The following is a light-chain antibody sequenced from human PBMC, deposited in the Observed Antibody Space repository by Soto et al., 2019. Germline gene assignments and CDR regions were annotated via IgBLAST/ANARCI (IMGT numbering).Light chain of an antibody. V-gene: IGLV2-23*01. CDR3: CSYAGSRV. CDR1: SSDVGSYNL. Sequence: QSALTQPASVSGSPGQSITTSCTGTSSDVGSYNLVSWYQQHPGKAPKLMIYEGSKRPSGFSNRFSGSKSGNTASLTISGLQAEDEADYYCCSYAGSRVFGGGTKLTVL. CDR2: EGS. J-gene: IGLJ3*02.